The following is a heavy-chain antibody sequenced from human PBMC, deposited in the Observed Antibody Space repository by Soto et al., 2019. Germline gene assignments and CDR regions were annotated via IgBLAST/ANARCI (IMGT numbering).Heavy chain of an antibody. CDR3: AKDDRAAAESAF. Sequence: VQLLESGGGWVQPGGSLRLSCAASGFTFRDYAMGWVRQAPGKGLEWVSDINHDGKFTYYSDSVKGRFAVSRDNFKNTLYLQMNRLRVEDTGTYYCAKDDRAAAESAFWGQGLMVTVSS. CDR2: INHDGKFT. J-gene: IGHJ1*01. D-gene: IGHD6-13*01. V-gene: IGHV3-23*03. CDR1: GFTFRDYA.